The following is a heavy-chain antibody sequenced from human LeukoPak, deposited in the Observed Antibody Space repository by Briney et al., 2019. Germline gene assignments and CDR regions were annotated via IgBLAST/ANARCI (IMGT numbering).Heavy chain of an antibody. D-gene: IGHD2-2*01. J-gene: IGHJ4*02. Sequence: ASGTLSLTCAVSGGSISSSNWWSWVRQPPGKGLEWVGYIYYSGSTNYNPSLKSRVTISVDTSKNQFSLKLSSVTAADTAVYYCARVAHCSSTTCYQGIFDYWGQGTLVTVSS. CDR1: GGSISSSNW. CDR3: ARVAHCSSTTCYQGIFDY. V-gene: IGHV4-4*02. CDR2: IYYSGST.